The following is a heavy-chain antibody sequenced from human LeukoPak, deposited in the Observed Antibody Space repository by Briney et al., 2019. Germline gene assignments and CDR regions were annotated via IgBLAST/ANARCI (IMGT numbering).Heavy chain of an antibody. CDR1: GYSISSGYY. V-gene: IGHV4-38-2*02. Sequence: SETLSLTCTVSGYSISSGYYWGWIRQPPGKGLEWIGSIYHSGSTYYNPSLKSRVTISVDTSKNQFSLKLSSVTAADTAVYCCARGYSSSSIYYYYYMDVWGKGTTVTVSS. J-gene: IGHJ6*03. D-gene: IGHD6-6*01. CDR2: IYHSGST. CDR3: ARGYSSSSIYYYYYMDV.